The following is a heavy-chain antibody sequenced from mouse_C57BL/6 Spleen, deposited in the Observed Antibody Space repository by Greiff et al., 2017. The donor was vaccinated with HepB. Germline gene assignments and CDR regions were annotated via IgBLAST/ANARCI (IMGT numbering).Heavy chain of an antibody. CDR3: ARDVSFYYDNDLDGAWFAY. CDR2: ISDGGSYT. J-gene: IGHJ3*01. CDR1: GFTFSSYA. V-gene: IGHV5-4*01. Sequence: EVKLEESGGGLVKPGGSLKLSCAASGFTFSSYAMSWVRQTPEKRLEWVATISDGGSYTYYPDNVKGRFTISRDNAKNNLYLQRSHLKSEDTAMYYCARDVSFYYDNDLDGAWFAYWGQGTLVTVSA. D-gene: IGHD2-4*01.